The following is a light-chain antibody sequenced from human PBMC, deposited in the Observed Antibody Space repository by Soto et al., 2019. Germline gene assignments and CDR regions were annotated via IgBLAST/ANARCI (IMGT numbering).Light chain of an antibody. CDR2: EAS. V-gene: IGKV3-15*01. CDR3: QQYKKWPPLT. J-gene: IGKJ4*01. Sequence: EIVMTQSPAALSVSPGERASLSCRASQSVSTNLAWYQQKPGQAPRLLIYEASRRATGIPARFSGSGSGTDFTLTISSLQSEDVAIYYCQQYKKWPPLTFGGGTKV. CDR1: QSVSTN.